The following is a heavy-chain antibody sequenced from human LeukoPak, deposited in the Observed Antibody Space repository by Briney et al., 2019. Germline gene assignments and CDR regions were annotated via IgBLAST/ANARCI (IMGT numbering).Heavy chain of an antibody. CDR1: GFTVSQNY. D-gene: IGHD5-24*01. J-gene: IGHJ4*02. V-gene: IGHV3-7*01. Sequence: TGGSLRLSCAASGFTVSQNYMSWVRQAPGKGLEWVANINQGGSEKYFEDSVKGRFTISRDNAKNSLHLQMNTLRAEDTAVYYCARERDARFFDYWGQGTLVTVSS. CDR3: ARERDARFFDY. CDR2: INQGGSEK.